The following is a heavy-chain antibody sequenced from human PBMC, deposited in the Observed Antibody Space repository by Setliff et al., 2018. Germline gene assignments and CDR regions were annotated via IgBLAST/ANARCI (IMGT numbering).Heavy chain of an antibody. CDR3: ARAGIAAPFDY. CDR1: GGSFSDYY. Sequence: SETLSLTCAVYGGSFSDYYWSWIRQPPGKGLEWIGEINHGGSTNYNPSLKSRVTISVDTSKNQFSLKLSSVTAADTAVYYCARAGIAAPFDYWGQGTLVTVSS. J-gene: IGHJ4*02. D-gene: IGHD6-13*01. CDR2: INHGGST. V-gene: IGHV4-34*01.